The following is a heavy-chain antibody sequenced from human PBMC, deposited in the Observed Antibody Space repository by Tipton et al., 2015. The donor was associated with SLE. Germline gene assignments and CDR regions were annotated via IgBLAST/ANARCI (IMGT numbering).Heavy chain of an antibody. D-gene: IGHD3-16*01. Sequence: GSLRLSCAASGFPFSNYWMHWVRQVPGKGLVWVSRINGDGNRIRSADSVTGRFTVSRDNAKNTLYLQMNSLRADDTAVYYCVRDMSSDRDNWWGEFDYWGQGTLVTVSS. J-gene: IGHJ4*02. CDR1: GFPFSNYW. CDR3: VRDMSSDRDNWWGEFDY. CDR2: INGDGNRI. V-gene: IGHV3-74*01.